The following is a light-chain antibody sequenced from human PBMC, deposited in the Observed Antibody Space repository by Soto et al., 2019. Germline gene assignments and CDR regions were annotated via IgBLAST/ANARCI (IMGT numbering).Light chain of an antibody. V-gene: IGLV2-8*01. CDR3: SSYAGSNKSV. J-gene: IGLJ1*01. Sequence: QSALTQPPSASGSPGQSVTISCTGTSSDVGGYNYVSWYQQHPGKAPKLMIYEVSKRPSGVPDRFSGSKSGNTASLTVSGLQPEDEADYYCSSYAGSNKSVFGTGTSSPS. CDR1: SSDVGGYNY. CDR2: EVS.